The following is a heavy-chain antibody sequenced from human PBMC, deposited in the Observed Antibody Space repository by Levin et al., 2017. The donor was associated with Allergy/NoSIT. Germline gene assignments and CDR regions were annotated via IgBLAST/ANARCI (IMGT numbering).Heavy chain of an antibody. V-gene: IGHV3-30*04. D-gene: IGHD2-15*01. CDR1: GFIFSGYA. CDR2: ISYDGRNK. Sequence: GGSLRLSCAASGFIFSGYALHLVRQAPGKGLEWVAVISYDGRNKYYADSVKGRLTISRDNSKNTLYLQMSPLRPEDTAVYYCARVRPYCSGGRCDSGSFDNWGQGTLVTVSS. CDR3: ARVRPYCSGGRCDSGSFDN. J-gene: IGHJ4*02.